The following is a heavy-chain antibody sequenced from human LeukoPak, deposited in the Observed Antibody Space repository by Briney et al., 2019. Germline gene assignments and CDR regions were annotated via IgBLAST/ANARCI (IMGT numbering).Heavy chain of an antibody. CDR1: RGTFSSYA. V-gene: IGHV1-69*04. D-gene: IGHD5-18*01. CDR2: IIPIFGIA. Sequence: SVKVSCKASRGTFSSYAISWVRQAPGQGLEWMGKIIPIFGIANYAQKFQGRVTITADKSTSTAYMELSSLRSEDTAVYYCARGYSYGSTYFDYWGQGTLVTVSS. J-gene: IGHJ4*02. CDR3: ARGYSYGSTYFDY.